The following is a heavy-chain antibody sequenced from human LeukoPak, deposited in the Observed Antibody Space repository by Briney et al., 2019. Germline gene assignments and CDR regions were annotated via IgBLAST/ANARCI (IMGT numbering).Heavy chain of an antibody. V-gene: IGHV3-23*01. CDR2: ISGSGGST. J-gene: IGHJ4*02. D-gene: IGHD3-22*01. CDR3: ATEDSSDYYSFDY. CDR1: GFTFSSYA. Sequence: GGSLRLSCAASGFTFSSYAMSWVRQAPGKGLEWVSAISGSGGSTYYADSVKGRFTISRDNSRNTLYLQMNSLRAEDTAVYYCATEDSSDYYSFDYWGQGTLVTVSS.